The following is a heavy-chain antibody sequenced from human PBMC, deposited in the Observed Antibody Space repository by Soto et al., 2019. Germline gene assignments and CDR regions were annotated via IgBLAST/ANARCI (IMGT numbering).Heavy chain of an antibody. D-gene: IGHD1-26*01. CDR2: INHKSGGT. J-gene: IGHJ4*01. V-gene: IGHV1-2*02. CDR1: GDTFTANY. CDR3: ASDLAKGGGSAGFDY. Sequence: SVKVSCKASGDTFTANYIHCVGQAPGQGFEWMRSINHKSGGTKYPKKFKGRVTMTRDTSMSRVYMALTRLTSAETAVYYCASDLAKGGGSAGFDYWGQGTLVTVSS.